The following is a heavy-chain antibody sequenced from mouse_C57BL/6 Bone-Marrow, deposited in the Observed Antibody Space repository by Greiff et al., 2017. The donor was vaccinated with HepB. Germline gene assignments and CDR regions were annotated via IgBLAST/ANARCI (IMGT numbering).Heavy chain of an antibody. Sequence: VQLQQPGAELVKPGASVKLSCKASGYTFTSYWMHWVKQRPGQGLEWIGMIHPNSGSTNYNEKFKSKATLTVDKSSSTAYMQLSSLTSEDSAVYYCARGGGNYSLFAYWGQGTLVTVSA. CDR2: IHPNSGST. V-gene: IGHV1-64*01. CDR3: ARGGGNYSLFAY. CDR1: GYTFTSYW. J-gene: IGHJ3*01. D-gene: IGHD2-1*01.